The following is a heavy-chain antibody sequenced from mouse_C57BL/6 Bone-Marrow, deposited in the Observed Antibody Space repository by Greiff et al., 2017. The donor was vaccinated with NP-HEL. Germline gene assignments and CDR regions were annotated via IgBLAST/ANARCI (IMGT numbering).Heavy chain of an antibody. V-gene: IGHV1-69*01. CDR1: GYTFTSYW. Sequence: QVQLQQPGAELVMPGASVKLSCKASGYTFTSYWMHWVKQRPGQGLEWIGELDPSDSYTNYNQKFKGKSTLTVDKSSSTAYMQLSSLTSEDSAVYDCARRDDYGSSDSYWGQGTTLTVSS. D-gene: IGHD1-1*01. J-gene: IGHJ2*01. CDR3: ARRDDYGSSDSY. CDR2: LDPSDSYT.